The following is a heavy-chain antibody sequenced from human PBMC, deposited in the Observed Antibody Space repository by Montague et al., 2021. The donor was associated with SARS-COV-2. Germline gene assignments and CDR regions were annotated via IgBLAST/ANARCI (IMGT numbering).Heavy chain of an antibody. D-gene: IGHD6-19*01. V-gene: IGHV4-39*01. CDR3: ARQENSSGWFKPDAFDI. J-gene: IGHJ3*02. Sequence: SETLSLTCTVSGGSISSSSYYWGWIRQPPGKGLDWIGCIYDSGSTYYNPSLKIRATISVYTSKNQFSLKLSSVTAAATAVYYCARQENSSGWFKPDAFDIWGQGTMVTVSS. CDR1: GGSISSSSYY. CDR2: IYDSGST.